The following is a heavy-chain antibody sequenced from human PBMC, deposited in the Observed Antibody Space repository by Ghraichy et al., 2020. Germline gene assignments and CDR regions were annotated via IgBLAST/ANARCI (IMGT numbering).Heavy chain of an antibody. D-gene: IGHD4-17*01. CDR2: INPSGGTT. V-gene: IGHV1-46*03. CDR3: VRGGGLTTVTRLDY. Sequence: ASVKVSCRASGYTVTNYYMHWVRQAPGQGLEWMGVINPSGGTTRYAQKFQGRVTMTSDTSTSTVYMELSSLRSDDTAVYYCVRGGGLTTVTRLDYWGQGTLVTVSS. CDR1: GYTVTNYY. J-gene: IGHJ4*02.